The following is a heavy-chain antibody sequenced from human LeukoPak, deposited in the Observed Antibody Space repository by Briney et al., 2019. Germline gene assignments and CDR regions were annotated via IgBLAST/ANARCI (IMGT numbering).Heavy chain of an antibody. D-gene: IGHD5-24*01. J-gene: IGHJ3*02. CDR1: GGSISRYY. CDR2: IYYSGSN. V-gene: IGHV4-59*01. CDR3: ARVGSGRDGFKGAFEI. Sequence: SETLSLTCTVSGGSISRYYWSWIRQPPGKGMEWIGYIYYSGSNNYNPSLKSRVTISVDTAKNQFSLKLTSVNVTATAGIYWARVGSGRDGFKGAFEIWGQGTTVTVSS.